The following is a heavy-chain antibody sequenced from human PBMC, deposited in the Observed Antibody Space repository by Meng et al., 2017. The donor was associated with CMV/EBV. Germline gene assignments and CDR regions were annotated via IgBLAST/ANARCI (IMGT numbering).Heavy chain of an antibody. V-gene: IGHV3-30*02. D-gene: IGHD6-6*01. J-gene: IGHJ4*02. CDR2: IRYDGSNK. CDR3: AKDRGEYSSSSEVDY. Sequence: GESLKISCAASGFTFSSYGMHWVRQAPGKGLEWVAFIRYDGSNKYYADSVKGRFTISRDNSKNTLYLQMNSLRAEDTAVYYCAKDRGEYSSSSEVDYWGQGTLVTVSS. CDR1: GFTFSSYG.